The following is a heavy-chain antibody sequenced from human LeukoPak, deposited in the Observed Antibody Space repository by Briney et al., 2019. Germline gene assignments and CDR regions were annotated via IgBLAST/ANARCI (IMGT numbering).Heavy chain of an antibody. V-gene: IGHV4-59*01. CDR3: ARDGSGSYLNWFDP. D-gene: IGHD3-10*01. Sequence: SETLSLTCTVSGGSISSYYWNWIRQPPGKGLEGIGHTYNSGSTNYNPSLKSRVTISVDTSKNQFYLKLTSVTAADTAVYYCARDGSGSYLNWFDPWGQGTLVTVSS. CDR1: GGSISSYY. J-gene: IGHJ5*02. CDR2: TYNSGST.